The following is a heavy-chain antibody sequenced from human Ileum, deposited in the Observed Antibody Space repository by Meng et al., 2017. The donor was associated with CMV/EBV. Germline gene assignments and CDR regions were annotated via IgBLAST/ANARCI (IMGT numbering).Heavy chain of an antibody. CDR3: VRSEKYHLLLFDL. Sequence: CVASGFTFTSYGMHWVRQAPGKGLEWVAVIWDDGSQKYYGDSVKGRFTISRDNSKNVLVLETDSLRVDDTAVYYCVRSEKYHLLLFDLWGQGALVTVSS. CDR1: GFTFTSYG. V-gene: IGHV3-33*01. CDR2: IWDDGSQK. J-gene: IGHJ5*02. D-gene: IGHD2-2*01.